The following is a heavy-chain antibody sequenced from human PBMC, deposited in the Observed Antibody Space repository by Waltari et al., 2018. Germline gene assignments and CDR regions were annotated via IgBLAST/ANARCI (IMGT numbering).Heavy chain of an antibody. D-gene: IGHD4-4*01. Sequence: QVQLQESGPGLVKPSETLSLTCAVSGYSIGSGYYWGWIRQPPGKGLEWIGSIYHSGSTYYNPSLKSRVTISVDTSKNQFSLKLSSVTAADTAVYYCARPARHDYIRLWYFDLWGRGTLVTVSS. V-gene: IGHV4-38-2*01. J-gene: IGHJ2*01. CDR3: ARPARHDYIRLWYFDL. CDR2: IYHSGST. CDR1: GYSIGSGYY.